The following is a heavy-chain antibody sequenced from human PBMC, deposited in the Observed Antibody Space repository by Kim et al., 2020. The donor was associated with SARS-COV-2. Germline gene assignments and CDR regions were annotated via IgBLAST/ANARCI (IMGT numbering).Heavy chain of an antibody. J-gene: IGHJ6*02. V-gene: IGHV1-2*06. CDR3: ARDLRGSGWTSNYYSYYGMDV. CDR1: GYTFTGYY. D-gene: IGHD6-19*01. Sequence: ASVKVSCKASGYTFTGYYMHWVRQAPGQGLEWMGRINPNSGGTNYAQKFQGRVTMTRDTSISTAYMELSRLRSDDTALYYCARDLRGSGWTSNYYSYYGMDVWGQGTTVTVSS. CDR2: INPNSGGT.